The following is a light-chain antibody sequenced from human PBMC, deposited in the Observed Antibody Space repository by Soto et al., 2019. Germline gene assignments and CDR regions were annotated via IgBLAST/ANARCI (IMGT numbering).Light chain of an antibody. J-gene: IGKJ5*01. CDR3: QQYKTYPIT. CDR1: QSIATW. Sequence: DIPMTQSPSTLSASVGDRVTITCRASQSIATWLAWYQQKPGKAPKLLIYQASSLDSAVPSRFSGSGSGTEFTLTISSLQPDDFATYYCQQYKTYPITFGQGTRLEIK. V-gene: IGKV1-5*03. CDR2: QAS.